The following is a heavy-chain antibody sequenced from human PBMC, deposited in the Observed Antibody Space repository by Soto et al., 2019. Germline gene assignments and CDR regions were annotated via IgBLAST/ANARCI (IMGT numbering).Heavy chain of an antibody. CDR2: IYSGGST. V-gene: IGHV3-53*01. CDR3: AREPTSYDYYYYGMDV. Sequence: PGGSLRLSCAASGFSVSTYYMSWVRQAPGKGLEWVSLIYSGGSTDYADSVKGRFIISRDNSKNTLYLQMNSLRAEDTAVYYCAREPTSYDYYYYGMDVWGQGTTVTVSS. D-gene: IGHD2-2*01. CDR1: GFSVSTYY. J-gene: IGHJ6*02.